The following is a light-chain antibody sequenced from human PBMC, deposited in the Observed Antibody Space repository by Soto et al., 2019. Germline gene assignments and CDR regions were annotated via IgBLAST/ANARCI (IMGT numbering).Light chain of an antibody. J-gene: IGLJ1*01. CDR3: SAYTVSRTYV. CDR2: NVY. CDR1: SSDVGRYNL. V-gene: IGLV2-14*02. Sequence: LTQPASVSGSPGQSLSISCTGASSDVGRYNLVSWYQQHPGKAPKLMIYNVYDRPSGISYRFSGSKSGNTASLTISGLQGEDEADYYCSAYTVSRTYVFGTGTKVTVL.